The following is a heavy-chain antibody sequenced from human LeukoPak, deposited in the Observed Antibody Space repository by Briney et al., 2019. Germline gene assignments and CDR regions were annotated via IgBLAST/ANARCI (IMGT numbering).Heavy chain of an antibody. CDR1: RYSFSGYY. J-gene: IGHJ1*01. CDR2: INPKSGVR. D-gene: IGHD3-10*01. CDR3: ARGEGVSVGDNFHP. Sequence: ASVKVFCKASRYSFSGYYMHWVRQAPGQGLEWMGWINPKSGVRHYAQKFQGRFTMTRDTSISTAFMELSRLRSDDTAVYYCARGEGVSVGDNFHPWGQGTLVIVSS. V-gene: IGHV1-2*02.